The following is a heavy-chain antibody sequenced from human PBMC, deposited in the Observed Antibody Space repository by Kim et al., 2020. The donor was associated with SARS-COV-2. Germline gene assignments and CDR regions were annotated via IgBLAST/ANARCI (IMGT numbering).Heavy chain of an antibody. D-gene: IGHD5-18*01. CDR3: ARSGYSRQYYYYYGMDV. V-gene: IGHV1-69*13. CDR2: IIPIFGTA. CDR1: GGTFNNYA. J-gene: IGHJ6*02. Sequence: SVKVSCKASGGTFNNYAISWVQQAPGQGLEWMGGIIPIFGTANYAQKFQGRVTITADESTSTAYMDLSSLRSEDTAVYYCARSGYSRQYYYYYGMDVWGQGTTVTVSS.